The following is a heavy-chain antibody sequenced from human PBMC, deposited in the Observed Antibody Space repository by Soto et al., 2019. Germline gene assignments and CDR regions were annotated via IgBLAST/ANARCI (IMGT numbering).Heavy chain of an antibody. J-gene: IGHJ3*02. V-gene: IGHV4-34*02. Sequence: QVQLQQWGAGLLKPSETLSLTCAVYVGSFSGHYWSWVRQPPGKGLEWIGEINHRGSTNYNKSLKCRVTMSGDRSKNHFSLNLNSVTVADTAVYYCGRDGGSGAFLDIWGQGPMVTVSS. CDR1: VGSFSGHY. CDR2: INHRGST. CDR3: GRDGGSGAFLDI. D-gene: IGHD2-15*01.